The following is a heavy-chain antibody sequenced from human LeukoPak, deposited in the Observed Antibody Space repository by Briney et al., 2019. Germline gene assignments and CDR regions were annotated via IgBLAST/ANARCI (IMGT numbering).Heavy chain of an antibody. Sequence: GGSLRLSCAASGFTFSSYAMSWVRQAPGKGLEWVSAISGSGGSTYYADSVKGRFTISRDNSKNTLYLQINSLRAEDTALYYCAKDLTSNSLNWSDPWGQGTLVTVSS. D-gene: IGHD3-16*01. CDR1: GFTFSSYA. J-gene: IGHJ5*02. V-gene: IGHV3-23*01. CDR2: ISGSGGST. CDR3: AKDLTSNSLNWSDP.